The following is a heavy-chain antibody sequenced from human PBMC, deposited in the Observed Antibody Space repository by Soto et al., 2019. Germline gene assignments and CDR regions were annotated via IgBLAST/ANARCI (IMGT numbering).Heavy chain of an antibody. CDR3: AKSHDFYLYYAMDV. CDR2: ISGGGGNT. V-gene: IGHV3-23*01. CDR1: GFIFSSYA. Sequence: GGSLRLSCAASGFIFSSYAMNWVRQAPGEGLEWVSGISGGGGNTNYADSVKGRFTISRDSSKNTLYLQMNSLRAEDTAVYFYAKSHDFYLYYAMDVWGQGTTVTVSS. J-gene: IGHJ6*02.